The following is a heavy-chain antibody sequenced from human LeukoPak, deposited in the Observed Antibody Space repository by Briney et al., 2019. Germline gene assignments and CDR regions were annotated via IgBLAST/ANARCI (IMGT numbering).Heavy chain of an antibody. CDR1: AESFSVYY. CDR3: ARGRGSYYAD. D-gene: IGHD6-19*01. CDR2: MNRSGST. J-gene: IGHJ4*02. V-gene: IGHV4-34*01. Sequence: SETLSLTCAVNAESFSVYYWTWIRQPPGKGLEWIGEMNRSGSTNPHPTLKSRVTISVDTSKNQLSPKLPSVTAADTAVYYCARGRGSYYADWGQGTLFTVSS.